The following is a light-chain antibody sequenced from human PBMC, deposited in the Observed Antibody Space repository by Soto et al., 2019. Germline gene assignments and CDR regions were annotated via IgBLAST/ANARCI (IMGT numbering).Light chain of an antibody. Sequence: EIVLTQSPATLSLSPGERATLSCRASQSVSSYLAWYQQKPGQAPRLLIYDASNRATGSPARFSASGSGTDFTLTISSLETEDFAVYYCQQRSNWVFTFGPGSKVDIK. J-gene: IGKJ3*01. CDR3: QQRSNWVFT. V-gene: IGKV3-11*01. CDR1: QSVSSY. CDR2: DAS.